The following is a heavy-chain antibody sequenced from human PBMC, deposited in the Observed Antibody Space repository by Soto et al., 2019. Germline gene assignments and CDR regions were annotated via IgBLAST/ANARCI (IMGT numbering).Heavy chain of an antibody. CDR2: IYYSGST. Sequence: QVHLQESGPGLVKPSETLSLTCTVSGGSISSYYWSWIRQPPGKGLEWIGDIYYSGSTNYNPSLKSRVTISVDTSKNQFSLKLSSVTAADTAVYYCARRYGLSAFDIWGQGTMVTVSS. V-gene: IGHV4-59*08. J-gene: IGHJ3*02. CDR3: ARRYGLSAFDI. CDR1: GGSISSYY. D-gene: IGHD3-10*01.